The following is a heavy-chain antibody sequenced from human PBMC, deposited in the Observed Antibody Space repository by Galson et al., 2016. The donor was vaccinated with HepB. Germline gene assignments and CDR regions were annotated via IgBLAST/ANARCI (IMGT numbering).Heavy chain of an antibody. Sequence: SLRLSCAASEFTIPFSNVWMTWVRQAPGKGLEWVGRIKGKPDGGTTDYAAPVKGRFLISRHDSKNTLYLQMSSLKTEDTAMYYCTTLRPDYYESSGYLSNWGRGTLVTVSS. CDR2: IKGKPDGGTT. V-gene: IGHV3-15*01. CDR1: EFTIPFSNVW. CDR3: TTLRPDYYESSGYLSN. D-gene: IGHD3-22*01. J-gene: IGHJ1*01.